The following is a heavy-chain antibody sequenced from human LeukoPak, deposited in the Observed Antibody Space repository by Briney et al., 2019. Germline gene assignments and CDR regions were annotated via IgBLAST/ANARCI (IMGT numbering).Heavy chain of an antibody. V-gene: IGHV4-34*01. CDR1: GGSISSYY. CDR3: ARAGYSYGYSH. CDR2: INHSGST. Sequence: PSETLSLTCTVSGGSISSYYWSWIRQPPGKGLEWIGEINHSGSTNYNPSLKSRVTISVDTSKNQFSLKLSSVTAADTAVYYCARAGYSYGYSHWGQGTLVTVSS. D-gene: IGHD5-18*01. J-gene: IGHJ4*02.